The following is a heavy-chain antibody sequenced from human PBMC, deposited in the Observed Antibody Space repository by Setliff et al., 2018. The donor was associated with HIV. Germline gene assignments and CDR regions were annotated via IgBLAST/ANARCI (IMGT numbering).Heavy chain of an antibody. J-gene: IGHJ4*02. Sequence: SETLSLTCAVSGYSISSGYYWGWIRQPPGKGLEWIGSIYHSGSTYNNPSLKSRVTISVDTSKNQFSLKLTSVTAADTAVYYCARTVRAAAMGYFDYWGQGTLVTVSS. CDR1: GYSISSGYY. D-gene: IGHD5-18*01. V-gene: IGHV4-38-2*01. CDR3: ARTVRAAAMGYFDY. CDR2: IYHSGST.